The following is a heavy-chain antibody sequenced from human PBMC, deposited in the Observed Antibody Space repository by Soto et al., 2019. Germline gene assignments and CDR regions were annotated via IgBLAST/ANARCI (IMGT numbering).Heavy chain of an antibody. Sequence: GGSLRLSCAASGFTFSSYAMHWVRQAPGKGLEWVAVISYDGSNKYYADSVKGRFTISRDNSKNTLYLQMNSLRAEDTAVYYCARNRGDSSGYYPHDAFDIWGQGTMVTVSS. CDR3: ARNRGDSSGYYPHDAFDI. CDR2: ISYDGSNK. J-gene: IGHJ3*02. D-gene: IGHD3-22*01. CDR1: GFTFSSYA. V-gene: IGHV3-30-3*01.